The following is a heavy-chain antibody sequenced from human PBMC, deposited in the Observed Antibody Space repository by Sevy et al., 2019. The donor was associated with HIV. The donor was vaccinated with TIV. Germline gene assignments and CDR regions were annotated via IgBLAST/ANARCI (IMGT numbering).Heavy chain of an antibody. Sequence: SETLSLTCTVSGGSISNSAYYWGWIRQPPGKALEWIGNIYYIGNTYYKPSLKSRVTISVDTSKNHFSLKLSSVTAADTAVYYCARWTMGITMIQGEFDSWGQGTLVTVSS. D-gene: IGHD3-10*01. J-gene: IGHJ5*01. CDR2: IYYIGNT. CDR1: GGSISNSAYY. CDR3: ARWTMGITMIQGEFDS. V-gene: IGHV4-39*02.